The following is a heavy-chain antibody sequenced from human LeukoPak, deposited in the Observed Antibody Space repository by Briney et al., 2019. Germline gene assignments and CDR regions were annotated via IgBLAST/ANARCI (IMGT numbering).Heavy chain of an antibody. CDR2: ISTDGSRI. D-gene: IGHD6-19*01. CDR1: GFKFSDHY. V-gene: IGHV3-64*02. J-gene: IGHJ4*02. CDR3: TRGLAISTSGWYDTFDY. Sequence: PGGSLRLSCAASGFKFSDHYIDWVRQAPGKGLEYVSVISTDGSRIYYADSVKGRFTISRDNSKNTLYLQMGSLRAEDMAVYYCTRGLAISTSGWYDTFDYWGQGALVTVSS.